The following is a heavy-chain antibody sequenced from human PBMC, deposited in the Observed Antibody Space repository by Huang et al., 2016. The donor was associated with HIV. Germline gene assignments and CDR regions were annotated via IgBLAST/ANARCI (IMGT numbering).Heavy chain of an antibody. D-gene: IGHD3-22*01. J-gene: IGHJ5*02. V-gene: IGHV4-34*02. CDR1: GGSLGNYH. CDR2: INHGGSV. Sequence: QVQLQQWGAGLLKPSETLSLTCAVYGGSLGNYHWTWIRQSPGKGLEWIGDINHGGSVNYTPSLKSRLTMSIDTSKNHFALNLTSVTAADTAEYFCARHDSIIKGWFRSPFWFHPWGQGTLVTVSS. CDR3: ARHDSIIKGWFRSPFWFHP.